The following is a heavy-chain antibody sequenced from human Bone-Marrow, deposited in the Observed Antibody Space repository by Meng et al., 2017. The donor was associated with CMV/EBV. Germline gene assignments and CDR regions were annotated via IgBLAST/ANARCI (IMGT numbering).Heavy chain of an antibody. CDR3: ARGGIGYYYYDMDV. CDR1: GFTFTSSA. Sequence: ASVKVSCKASGFTFTSSAVHWVRQAPGQGLEWMGWINPNGGVTNYARKFQGRVTMTRDTSISTAYMELSRLRSDDTAVYYCARGGIGYYYYDMDVWGQGTRVTGSS. V-gene: IGHV1-2*02. J-gene: IGHJ6*01. D-gene: IGHD3-10*01. CDR2: INPNGGVT.